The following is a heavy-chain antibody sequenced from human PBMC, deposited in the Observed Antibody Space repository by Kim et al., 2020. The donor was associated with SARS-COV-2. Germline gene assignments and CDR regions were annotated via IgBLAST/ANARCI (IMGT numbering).Heavy chain of an antibody. CDR3: AKDQHWNYERRDVAFDY. D-gene: IGHD1-7*01. CDR2: ISGSGGST. Sequence: GGSLRLSCAASGFTFSSYAMSWVRQAPGKGLEWVSAISGSGGSTYYADSVKGRFTISRDNSKNTLYLQMNSLRAEDTAVYYCAKDQHWNYERRDVAFDYWGQGTLVTVSS. CDR1: GFTFSSYA. J-gene: IGHJ4*02. V-gene: IGHV3-23*01.